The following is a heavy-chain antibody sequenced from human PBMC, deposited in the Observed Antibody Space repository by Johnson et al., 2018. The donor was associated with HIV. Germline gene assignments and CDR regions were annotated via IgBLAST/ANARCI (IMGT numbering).Heavy chain of an antibody. J-gene: IGHJ3*02. CDR1: GFRFDDYG. CDR2: INWNGGRT. D-gene: IGHD1-20*01. V-gene: IGHV3-20*04. Sequence: VKLVESGGSVVRPGGSLRLSCAVAGFRFDDYGMSWVRQAPGKGLEWISTINWNGGRTGYVDSLKGRFTISRDNAKNSLYLQMNSLRAEDTAVYYCARAEGLTGRNAFDIWGQGTMVTVSS. CDR3: ARAEGLTGRNAFDI.